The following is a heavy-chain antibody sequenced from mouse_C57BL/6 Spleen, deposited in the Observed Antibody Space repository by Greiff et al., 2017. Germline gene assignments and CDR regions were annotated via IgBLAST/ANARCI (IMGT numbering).Heavy chain of an antibody. J-gene: IGHJ1*03. CDR3: ARDGGSSYWYFDV. V-gene: IGHV5-4*01. CDR1: GFTFSSYA. CDR2: ISDGGSYT. D-gene: IGHD1-1*01. Sequence: EVQGVESGGGLVKPGGSLKLSCAVSGFTFSSYAMSWVRQTPEKRLEWVATISDGGSYTYYPDNVKGRFTISKDNAKNNLYLQMSHLKSDDIDMYDCARDGGSSYWYFDVWGTGTTVTVSS.